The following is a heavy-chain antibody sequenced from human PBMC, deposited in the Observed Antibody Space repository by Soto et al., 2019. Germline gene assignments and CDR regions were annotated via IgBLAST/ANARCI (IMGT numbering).Heavy chain of an antibody. CDR3: AKGGGSGSYYLYYFDY. CDR2: ISWNSGTI. J-gene: IGHJ4*02. V-gene: IGHV3-9*01. CDR1: GFTFDDYA. D-gene: IGHD3-10*01. Sequence: VQLVESGGGLVQPGRSLRLSCAASGFTFDDYAMHWVRQAPGKGLEWVSGISWNSGTIGYADSVKGRFTISRDTAKNFLYLQMNSLRAEDTALYYCAKGGGSGSYYLYYFDYWGQGTLVTVSS.